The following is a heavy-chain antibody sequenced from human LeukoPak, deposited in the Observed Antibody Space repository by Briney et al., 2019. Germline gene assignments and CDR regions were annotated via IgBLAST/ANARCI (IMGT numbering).Heavy chain of an antibody. CDR3: TRPAGPATRWHMDYYYYGMDV. Sequence: PGGSLRLSCAASGFTFSGSAMHWFRQASGKGLEWVGRIRSKANSYATAYAASVKGRFTISRDDSKNTAYLQMNSLKTEDTAVYYCTRPAGPATRWHMDYYYYGMDVWGQGTTVTVSS. CDR2: IRSKANSYAT. CDR1: GFTFSGSA. V-gene: IGHV3-73*01. D-gene: IGHD2-21*01. J-gene: IGHJ6*02.